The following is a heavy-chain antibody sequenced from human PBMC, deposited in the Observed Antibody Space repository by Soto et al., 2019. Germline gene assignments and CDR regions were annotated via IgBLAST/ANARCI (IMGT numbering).Heavy chain of an antibody. V-gene: IGHV1-2*02. CDR2: VNPNTGGT. CDR3: ATLDSGGYYGTASDI. Sequence: ASVKVSCKASGYSFTDHYIHWVRQAPGQGLEWMGWVNPNTGGTNYAQRFHSGVTMTRDTSITTAYTELSSLRSDDTALFYCATLDSGGYYGTASDISGEGRMVSVS. J-gene: IGHJ3*02. CDR1: GYSFTDHY. D-gene: IGHD3-22*01.